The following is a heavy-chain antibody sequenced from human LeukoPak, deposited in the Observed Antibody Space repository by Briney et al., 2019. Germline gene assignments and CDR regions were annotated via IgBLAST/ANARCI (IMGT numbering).Heavy chain of an antibody. J-gene: IGHJ6*01. CDR2: IYPGDADT. V-gene: IGHV5-51*01. CDR3: AIARDDDFDMGG. D-gene: IGHD3/OR15-3a*01. CDR1: GFTFTSYW. Sequence: GESLKLSCKGSGFTFTSYWIGWVRQMPGKGLEWVGIIYPGDADTIYSPSFQGQVTISADTSNSTAYLQWSSLRASDTAMYYCAIARDDDFDMGGWGQRATVTV.